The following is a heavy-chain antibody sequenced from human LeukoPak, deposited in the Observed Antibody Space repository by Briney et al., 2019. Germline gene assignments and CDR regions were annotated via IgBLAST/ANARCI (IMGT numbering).Heavy chain of an antibody. J-gene: IGHJ4*02. CDR2: ISSSGSTI. CDR3: AKEVVAGSFDY. Sequence: GGSLRLSCAASGFTFSSYEMNWVRQAPGKGLEWVSYISSSGSTIYYADSVKGRFTISRDNAKNSLYLQMNSLRAEDTAVYYCAKEVVAGSFDYWGQGTLVTVSS. CDR1: GFTFSSYE. V-gene: IGHV3-48*03. D-gene: IGHD6-13*01.